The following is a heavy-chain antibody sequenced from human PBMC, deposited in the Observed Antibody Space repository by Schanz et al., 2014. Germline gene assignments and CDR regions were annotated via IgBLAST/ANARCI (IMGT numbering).Heavy chain of an antibody. CDR3: ARDRQQLVGRIGYYYGMDV. CDR1: GFSFSGYG. V-gene: IGHV3-NL1*01. D-gene: IGHD6-13*01. Sequence: QVQLVGSGGGVAQPGGSLRLSCAASGFSFSGYGMHWVRQAPGKGLEWVSGISGNGDETYYADSLKGRFTISRDNAKNTLYLQMNSLRAEDTAVYYCARDRQQLVGRIGYYYGMDVWGQGTTVTVSS. J-gene: IGHJ6*02. CDR2: ISGNGDET.